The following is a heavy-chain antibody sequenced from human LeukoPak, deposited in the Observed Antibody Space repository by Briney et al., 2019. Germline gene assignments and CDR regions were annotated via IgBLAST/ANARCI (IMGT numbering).Heavy chain of an antibody. D-gene: IGHD6-19*01. Sequence: PGGSLRLSCAASGFTFADYAMHWVRQAPGKGLEWVSGISWNSGSIGYADSVKGRFTISRDNAKNSLYLQMNSLRAEDTALYYCAKNNHPGIAVAGTLFSQDWYFDLWGRGTLVTVSS. CDR3: AKNNHPGIAVAGTLFSQDWYFDL. J-gene: IGHJ2*01. CDR2: ISWNSGSI. CDR1: GFTFADYA. V-gene: IGHV3-9*01.